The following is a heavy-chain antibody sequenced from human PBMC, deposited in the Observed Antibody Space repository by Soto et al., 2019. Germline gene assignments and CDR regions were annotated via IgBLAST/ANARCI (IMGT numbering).Heavy chain of an antibody. CDR2: ISVYNGNT. CDR3: ARTQPYYDVLTGYLIDY. CDR1: GYTFSNYG. J-gene: IGHJ4*02. Sequence: QLQLVQSGAEVKKPGASVKVSCKASGYTFSNYGITWVRQAPGQGLEWMGWISVYNGNTNYAQKFQGRVTMTTDTSTSTAYMELRSLRSDDTAVYYCARTQPYYDVLTGYLIDYWAQGTLVTVSS. D-gene: IGHD3-9*01. V-gene: IGHV1-18*01.